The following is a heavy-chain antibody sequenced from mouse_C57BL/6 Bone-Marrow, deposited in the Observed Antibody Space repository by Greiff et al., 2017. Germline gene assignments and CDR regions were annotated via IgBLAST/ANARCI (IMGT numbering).Heavy chain of an antibody. D-gene: IGHD1-1*01. CDR2: IRLKSDNYAT. Sequence: EVKLVESGGGLVQPGGSMKLSCVASGFTFSNYWMNWVRQSPEKGLEWVAQIRLKSDNYATHYAESVKGRFTFSRDDSKSSVYLQMNNLRAEDTGIDYCTGGGSSYVYYAMDYWGQGTSVTVSS. V-gene: IGHV6-3*01. CDR1: GFTFSNYW. CDR3: TGGGSSYVYYAMDY. J-gene: IGHJ4*01.